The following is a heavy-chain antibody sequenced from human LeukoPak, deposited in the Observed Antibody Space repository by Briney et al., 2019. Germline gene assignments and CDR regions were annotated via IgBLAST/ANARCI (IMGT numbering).Heavy chain of an antibody. CDR2: INPNTGGT. CDR1: GYTFTGYH. CDR3: ARKAGYYYYGMDV. Sequence: ASVKVSCKASGYTFTGYHMHWVRQAPGQGLEWMGRINPNTGGTEYAQKFQGRVTMTRDTSISTAYMDLSRLRSDDTAVYYCARKAGYYYYGMDVWGQGTTVTVSS. V-gene: IGHV1-2*06. J-gene: IGHJ6*02. D-gene: IGHD6-19*01.